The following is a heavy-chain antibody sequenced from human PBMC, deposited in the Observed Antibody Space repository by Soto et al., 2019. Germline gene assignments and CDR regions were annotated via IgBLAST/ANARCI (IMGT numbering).Heavy chain of an antibody. CDR3: ARYYAPASSSWYRWFGP. CDR1: GFTVSSNY. D-gene: IGHD6-13*01. J-gene: IGHJ5*02. Sequence: PGGSLRLSCAASGFTVSSNYMSWVRQAPGKGLEWVSVIYSGGSTYYADSVKGRFTISRDNSKNTLYLQMNSLRAEDTAVYYCARYYAPASSSWYRWFGPWGHGTLVTVSS. V-gene: IGHV3-66*01. CDR2: IYSGGST.